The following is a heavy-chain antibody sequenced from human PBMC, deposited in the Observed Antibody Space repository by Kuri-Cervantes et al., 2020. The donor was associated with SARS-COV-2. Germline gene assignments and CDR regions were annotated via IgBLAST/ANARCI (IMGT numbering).Heavy chain of an antibody. CDR3: AKTPIVVVIAITYYFDY. Sequence: GSLRLSCTVSGGSISSYYWSWIRQPPGKGLEWMGYIHYSGTTTYSPSLKSRLTISVDTPKNQFSLKVTSVTAADTAVYYCAKTPIVVVIAITYYFDYWGQGTLVTVSS. CDR1: GGSISSYY. D-gene: IGHD2-21*01. J-gene: IGHJ4*02. CDR2: IHYSGTT. V-gene: IGHV4-59*03.